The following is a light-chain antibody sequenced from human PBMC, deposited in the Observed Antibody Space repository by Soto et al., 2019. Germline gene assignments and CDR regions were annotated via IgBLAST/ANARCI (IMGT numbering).Light chain of an antibody. J-gene: IGKJ1*01. CDR3: QHYGISPGT. Sequence: EIVLTQSPGTLSLSPGERATLSCRASQSVSSSYLAWYQQKPGQAPRLLIYASSSRATGIPDRFSGSGSGTDFTLTISRLEPEDFAVYYCQHYGISPGTFGQGTKVDI. V-gene: IGKV3-20*01. CDR1: QSVSSSY. CDR2: ASS.